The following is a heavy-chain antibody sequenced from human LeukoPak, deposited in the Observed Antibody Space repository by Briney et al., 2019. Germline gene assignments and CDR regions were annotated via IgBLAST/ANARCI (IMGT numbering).Heavy chain of an antibody. Sequence: GASVKVSCKASGYTFTGYYVHWVRQAPGQGLEWMGRINPNSGGTNYAQKFQGRVTMTRDTSISTAYMELSRLRSDDTAVYYCARVLRITMVRGADTFDYWGQGTLVTVSS. J-gene: IGHJ4*02. CDR1: GYTFTGYY. CDR2: INPNSGGT. CDR3: ARVLRITMVRGADTFDY. V-gene: IGHV1-2*06. D-gene: IGHD3-10*01.